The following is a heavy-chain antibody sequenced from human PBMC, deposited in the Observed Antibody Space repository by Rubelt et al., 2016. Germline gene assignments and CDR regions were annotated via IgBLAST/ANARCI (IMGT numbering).Heavy chain of an antibody. CDR3: ARVASHCGGDCYPEY. CDR2: IYYSG. CDR1: GGSISSSSYY. V-gene: IGHV4-39*07. Sequence: SLTCTVSGGSISSSSYYWGWIRQPPGKGLEWIGSIYYSGSTISVDTSKNQFSLKLSSVTAADTAVYYCARVASHCGGDCYPEYWGQGTLVTVFS. J-gene: IGHJ4*02. D-gene: IGHD2-21*02.